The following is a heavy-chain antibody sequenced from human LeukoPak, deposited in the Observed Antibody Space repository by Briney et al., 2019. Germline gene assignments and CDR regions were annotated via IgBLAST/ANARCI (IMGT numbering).Heavy chain of an antibody. V-gene: IGHV3-21*01. Sequence: GGSLTLSRPASGFTFSSYSMDWVRQAPGKELEWVSSISSSSSYIYYADSVKGRFTISRDNAKNSLYLQMNSLRAEDTAVYYCASTETYYDILTGYSPGDYFDYWGQGTLVTVSS. CDR2: ISSSSSYI. D-gene: IGHD3-9*01. J-gene: IGHJ4*02. CDR1: GFTFSSYS. CDR3: ASTETYYDILTGYSPGDYFDY.